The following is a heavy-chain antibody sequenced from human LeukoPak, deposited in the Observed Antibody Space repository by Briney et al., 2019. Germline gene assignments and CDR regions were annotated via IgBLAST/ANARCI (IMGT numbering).Heavy chain of an antibody. J-gene: IGHJ4*02. V-gene: IGHV3-30-3*01. CDR1: GFTFSSYA. D-gene: IGHD3-10*01. CDR3: ARDSGCDY. Sequence: PGGSLRLSCAASGFTFSSYAMHWVRQAPGKGLEWVAVISYDGSNKYYADSVKGRFTISRDNSKNTLYLQMNSLRAEDTAVYYCARDSGCDYWGQGTLVTVSS. CDR2: ISYDGSNK.